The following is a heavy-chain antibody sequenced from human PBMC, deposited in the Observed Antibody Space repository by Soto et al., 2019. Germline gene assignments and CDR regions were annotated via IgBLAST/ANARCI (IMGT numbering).Heavy chain of an antibody. V-gene: IGHV1-46*01. CDR2: INPSGGST. D-gene: IGHD2-2*01. CDR1: GYTFTSYY. CDR3: ARAFPEVDIVVVPNDY. Sequence: ASVKVSCKASGYTFTSYYMHWVRQAPGQGLEWMGIINPSGGSTSYAQKFQGRVTMTRDTSTSTVYMELSSLRSEDTAVYYCARAFPEVDIVVVPNDYWGQGTLVTVSS. J-gene: IGHJ4*02.